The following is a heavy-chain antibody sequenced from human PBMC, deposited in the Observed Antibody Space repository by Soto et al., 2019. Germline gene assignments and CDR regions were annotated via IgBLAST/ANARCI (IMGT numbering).Heavy chain of an antibody. CDR1: GYSISSCSY. CDR2: IYHGGTT. D-gene: IGHD6-19*01. V-gene: IGHV4-38-2*01. CDR3: ARAHVMVLAGSAFDY. Sequence: AETLSLSCAVSGYSISSCSYWGVSREPPGKGAGLVAIIYHGGTTFYNPSLKGRFTISGDTSTNKFSLNLRSMTAADTAVYYCARAHVMVLAGSAFDYWGHGTLVTVSS. J-gene: IGHJ4*01.